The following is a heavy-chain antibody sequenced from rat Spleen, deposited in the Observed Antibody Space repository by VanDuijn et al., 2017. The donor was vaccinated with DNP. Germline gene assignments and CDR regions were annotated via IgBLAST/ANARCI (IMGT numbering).Heavy chain of an antibody. CDR3: TSLFITTPFDY. Sequence: QVQLKESGPGLVQPSQTLSLTCTVSGFSLTSYGVSWVRQPPGKGLEWIAAISSGGSTYYNSALKSRLSISRDTSKSQVFLKINSLQTEDTAIYFCTSLFITTPFDYWGQGVMVTVSS. V-gene: IGHV2S12*01. CDR1: GFSLTSYG. CDR2: ISSGGST. D-gene: IGHD1-10*01. J-gene: IGHJ2*01.